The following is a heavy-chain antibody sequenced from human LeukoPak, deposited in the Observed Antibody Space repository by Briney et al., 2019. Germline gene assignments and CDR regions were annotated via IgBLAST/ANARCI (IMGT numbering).Heavy chain of an antibody. CDR1: GYTLTELS. Sequence: ASVKVSFKVSGYTLTELSMHWVRQAPGKGLEWMGGFDPEDGETIYAQKFQDRVTMTEDTSTDTAYMELSSLRSEDTAVYYCATVPMVRGAIYYWGQGTLVTVSS. CDR3: ATVPMVRGAIYY. V-gene: IGHV1-24*01. D-gene: IGHD3-10*01. J-gene: IGHJ4*02. CDR2: FDPEDGET.